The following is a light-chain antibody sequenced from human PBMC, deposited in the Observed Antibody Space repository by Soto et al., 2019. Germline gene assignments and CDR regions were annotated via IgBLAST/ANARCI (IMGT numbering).Light chain of an antibody. CDR3: QKYNSAPHT. CDR1: QGIGND. J-gene: IGKJ5*01. Sequence: DVQMTQSPSSLSASVGDRVTITCRASQGIGNDLGWYQQKPGKVPKLLIYAASTLQSGVPSRFSGSGSGTDFTLTISSLQPEDVATYYCQKYNSAPHTFGQGTRLEIK. CDR2: AAS. V-gene: IGKV1-27*01.